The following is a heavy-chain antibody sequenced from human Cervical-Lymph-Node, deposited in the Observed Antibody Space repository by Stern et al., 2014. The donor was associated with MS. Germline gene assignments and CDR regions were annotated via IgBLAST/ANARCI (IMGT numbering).Heavy chain of an antibody. CDR2: ISYDGNKK. CDR3: SSGTFSGFDVLDI. Sequence: VQLVESGGGVVQPGWSLRLSCAASGFTFSRCGLHWVRQTPGKGLEWVASISYDGNKKVYTDSVKGRFTISRDNSKNTVSLQMSSLRPNDTALYYCSSGTFSGFDVLDIWGRGTLVTVSS. J-gene: IGHJ3*02. V-gene: IGHV3-30*04. CDR1: GFTFSRCG.